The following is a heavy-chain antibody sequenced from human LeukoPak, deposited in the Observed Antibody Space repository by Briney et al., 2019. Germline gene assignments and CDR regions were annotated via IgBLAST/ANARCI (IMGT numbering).Heavy chain of an antibody. CDR1: GFTSSSFA. V-gene: IGHV3-23*01. Sequence: PGGSLRLSCAATGFTSSSFAMTWVRQAPGKGLEWVSGITGSGGNTYYADSVKGRFTISRDNSKNTLYLQMNSLRAEDTAVYYCARVARDSWNWFDPWGQGTLVTVSS. CDR3: ARVARDSWNWFDP. J-gene: IGHJ5*02. D-gene: IGHD1-20*01. CDR2: ITGSGGNT.